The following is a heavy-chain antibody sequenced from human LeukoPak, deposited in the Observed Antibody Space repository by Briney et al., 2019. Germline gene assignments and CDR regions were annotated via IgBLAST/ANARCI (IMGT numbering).Heavy chain of an antibody. D-gene: IGHD3-22*01. V-gene: IGHV1-2*02. Sequence: GASVKFSCKASGYTFTGYYMHWVRQAPGQGLEWMGWINPNSGGTNYAQKFQGRVTMTRDTSISTAYMELSRLRSDDTAVYYCARENPESSGSSFSAFDIWGQGTMVTVSS. CDR1: GYTFTGYY. CDR3: ARENPESSGSSFSAFDI. J-gene: IGHJ3*02. CDR2: INPNSGGT.